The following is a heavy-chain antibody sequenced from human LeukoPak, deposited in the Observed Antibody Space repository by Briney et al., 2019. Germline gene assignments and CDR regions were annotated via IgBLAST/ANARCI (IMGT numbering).Heavy chain of an antibody. J-gene: IGHJ4*02. CDR1: GDSIFTNNVA. D-gene: IGHD6-6*01. V-gene: IGHV6-1*01. CDR2: TYYRSKWSF. Sequence: SQASSLTCAISGDSIFTNNVAWNWIRQSPSRGLEWLGRTYYRSKWSFDYAVSVKSRITINADTSKNQFSLQLSSVTPEDTAVYYCARGKYTSFDNWGQGTLFTAS. CDR3: ARGKYTSFDN.